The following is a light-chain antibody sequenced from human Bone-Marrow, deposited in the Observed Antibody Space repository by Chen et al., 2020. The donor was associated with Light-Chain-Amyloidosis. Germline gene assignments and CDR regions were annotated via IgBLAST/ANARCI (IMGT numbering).Light chain of an antibody. CDR1: DLPTKY. Sequence: SYELTQPPSWSVFPAHTVRIICAGDDLPTKYAKWYQQKPGQAPVLVIHRDTERPSGISERFSGSSSGTTATLTISGVQAEDEADYHCQSADSSGTYEVIFGGGTKLTVL. CDR2: RDT. V-gene: IGLV3-25*03. CDR3: QSADSSGTYEVI. J-gene: IGLJ2*01.